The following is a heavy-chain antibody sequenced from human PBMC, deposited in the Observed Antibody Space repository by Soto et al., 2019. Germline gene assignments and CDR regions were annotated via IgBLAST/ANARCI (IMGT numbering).Heavy chain of an antibody. V-gene: IGHV1-2*02. CDR2: INPNSGGT. D-gene: IGHD3-22*01. Sequence: VASVKVSCKASGYTFTGYYMHWVRQAPGQGLEWMGWINPNSGGTKYAQKFQGRVTMTRDTSISTAYMELSRLRSDDTAVYYCARGRRITMIVVVMNFGYWGQGTLVTVSS. CDR3: ARGRRITMIVVVMNFGY. CDR1: GYTFTGYY. J-gene: IGHJ4*02.